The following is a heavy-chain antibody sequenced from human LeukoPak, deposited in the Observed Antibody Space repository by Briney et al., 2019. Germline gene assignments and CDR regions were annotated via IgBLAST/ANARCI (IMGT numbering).Heavy chain of an antibody. D-gene: IGHD3-10*01. CDR3: AKYTSGTSYRGLDQ. Sequence: GGSLRLPCAASGFTFSSYGMSWVRQAPGKGLEWVSTIIGSAVNTYYADSMKGRFTISRDDSKNTVYLQMNSLRAEDTAVYSCAKYTSGTSYRGLDQWGQGTLVTVSS. V-gene: IGHV3-23*01. J-gene: IGHJ4*02. CDR2: IIGSAVNT. CDR1: GFTFSSYG.